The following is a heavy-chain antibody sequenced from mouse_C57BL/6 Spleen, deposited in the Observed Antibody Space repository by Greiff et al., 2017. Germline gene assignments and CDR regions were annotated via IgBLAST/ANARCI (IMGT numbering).Heavy chain of an antibody. Sequence: VQLQESGPGLVQPSQSLSITCTVSGFSLTSYGVHWVRQSPGKGLEWLGVIWRGGSTDYNAAFMSRLSITKDNSKSQVFFKMNSLQADDTAIYYCAKIYYEYDWYFDVWGTGTTVTVSS. CDR2: IWRGGST. V-gene: IGHV2-5*01. CDR1: GFSLTSYG. CDR3: AKIYYEYDWYFDV. J-gene: IGHJ1*03. D-gene: IGHD2-4*01.